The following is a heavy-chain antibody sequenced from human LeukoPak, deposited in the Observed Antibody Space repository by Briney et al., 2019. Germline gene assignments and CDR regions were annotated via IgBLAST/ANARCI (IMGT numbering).Heavy chain of an antibody. CDR2: IYTSGST. D-gene: IGHD2-15*01. V-gene: IGHV4-4*07. CDR1: GGSISSYY. Sequence: SETLSLTCTVSGGSISSYYWSWIRQPAGKGLEWIGRIYTSGSTNYNPSLKSRVTISVDTSKNQFSLKLSSVTAADTAVYYCARSGDGSRGYYYYYGMDVWGQGTTVTVSS. CDR3: ARSGDGSRGYYYYYGMDV. J-gene: IGHJ6*02.